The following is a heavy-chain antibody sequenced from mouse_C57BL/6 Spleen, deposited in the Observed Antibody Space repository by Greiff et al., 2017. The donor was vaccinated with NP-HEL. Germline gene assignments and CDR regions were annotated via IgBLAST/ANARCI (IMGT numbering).Heavy chain of an antibody. V-gene: IGHV1-82*01. CDR1: GYAFSSSW. J-gene: IGHJ3*01. CDR2: IYPGDGDT. CDR3: AEAYDYDGFAY. Sequence: VQLQQSGPELVKPGASVKISCKASGYAFSSSWMNWVKQRPGKGLEWIGRIYPGDGDTNYNGKFKGKATLTADKSSSTAYMQLSSLTSEDSAVYFCAEAYDYDGFAYWGQGTLVTVSA. D-gene: IGHD2-4*01.